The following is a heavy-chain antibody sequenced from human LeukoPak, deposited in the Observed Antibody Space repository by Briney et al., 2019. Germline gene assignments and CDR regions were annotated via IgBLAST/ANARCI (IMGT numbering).Heavy chain of an antibody. CDR1: GGSIDTYY. Sequence: SETLSLTCTVSGGSIDTYYWNWIRQPPGKGLEWIGYVFHTGSTNYNPSLKSRVTISVDTSNNQFSLKLSSVTAADTAVYYCARYGLLRLSEINGFDIWGQGTMVTVSS. V-gene: IGHV4-4*09. CDR2: VFHTGST. CDR3: ARYGLLRLSEINGFDI. D-gene: IGHD5-18*01. J-gene: IGHJ3*02.